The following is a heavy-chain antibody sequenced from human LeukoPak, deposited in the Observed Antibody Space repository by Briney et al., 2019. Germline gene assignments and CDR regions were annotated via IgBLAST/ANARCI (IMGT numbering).Heavy chain of an antibody. Sequence: SQTLSLTCAVSGGSISSGGYSWSWIRQPPGKGLEWIGYIYHSGSTYYNPSLKSRVTISVDKSKNQFSLRLSSVTAADTAVYYCARGIAVAGSIWFDPWGQGTLVTVSS. J-gene: IGHJ5*02. CDR1: GGSISSGGYS. CDR2: IYHSGST. CDR3: ARGIAVAGSIWFDP. D-gene: IGHD6-19*01. V-gene: IGHV4-30-2*01.